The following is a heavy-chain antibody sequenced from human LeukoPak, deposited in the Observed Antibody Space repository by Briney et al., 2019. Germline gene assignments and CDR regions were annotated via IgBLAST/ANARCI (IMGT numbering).Heavy chain of an antibody. CDR3: ARGGSSWYRGSFQH. D-gene: IGHD6-13*01. CDR1: GYTFTSYD. V-gene: IGHV1-46*01. J-gene: IGHJ1*01. Sequence: GASVKVSCKASGYTFTSYDMHWVRQAPGPGLEWMGIINPSGGSTSYAQIFQGRVTMTRDTSTSTVYMGLSSLRSEDTAVYYCARGGSSWYRGSFQHWGQGTLVTVSS. CDR2: INPSGGST.